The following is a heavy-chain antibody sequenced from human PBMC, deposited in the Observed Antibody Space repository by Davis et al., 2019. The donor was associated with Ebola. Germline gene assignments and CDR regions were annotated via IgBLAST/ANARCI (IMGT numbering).Heavy chain of an antibody. J-gene: IGHJ5*02. CDR2: ISSSGLTT. Sequence: GGSLRLSCAASGFTFSDYYMTWIRQAPGKGLEWVSYISSSGLTTSYAGSVKGRFTISRDDAQNSLYLQMNSLKVEDTAVYYCARAKYSTNWGDHWGQGTLVAVSS. D-gene: IGHD5-18*01. V-gene: IGHV3-11*01. CDR3: ARAKYSTNWGDH. CDR1: GFTFSDYY.